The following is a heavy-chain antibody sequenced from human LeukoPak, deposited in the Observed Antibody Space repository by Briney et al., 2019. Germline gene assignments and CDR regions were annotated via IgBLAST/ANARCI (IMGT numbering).Heavy chain of an antibody. D-gene: IGHD2-15*01. V-gene: IGHV1-2*06. J-gene: IGHJ5*02. CDR3: ASLEATYCSGGSCYSGGFWFDH. CDR1: GYTFTCYY. CDR2: INPNSGGT. Sequence: APVRVSCKASGYTFTCYYMHWVRQAPGQGLEWMGRINPNSGGTNYAQKFQGRVTMTRDTSISTAYMELSRLRSDDTAVYYCASLEATYCSGGSCYSGGFWFDHWGQGTLVTVSS.